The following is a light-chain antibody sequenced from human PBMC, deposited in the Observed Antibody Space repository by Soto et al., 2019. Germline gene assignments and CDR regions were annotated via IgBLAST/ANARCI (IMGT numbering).Light chain of an antibody. CDR2: GAS. J-gene: IGKJ1*01. CDR3: QQYGSWWT. Sequence: EIVLTQSPGTLSLSPVERATLSCRASQSVSSSYLAWYQQKPGQAPRLLIYGASSRATGIPDRFSGSGSGTDFTLTISRLEPEDFAVYYCQQYGSWWTFGQGTKVDIK. V-gene: IGKV3-20*01. CDR1: QSVSSSY.